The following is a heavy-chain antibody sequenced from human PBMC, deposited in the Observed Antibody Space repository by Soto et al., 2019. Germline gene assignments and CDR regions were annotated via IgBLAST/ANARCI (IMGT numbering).Heavy chain of an antibody. D-gene: IGHD3-10*01. J-gene: IGHJ6*02. Sequence: QVQLVESGGGVVQPGRSLRLYCAASGFTFSSYGMHWVRQAPGKGLEWVAVISYDGSNKYYADSVKGRFTISRDNSKNTLYLQMNSLRAEDTAVYYCAKEGGYHGSGSYSVGENYYGMDVWGQGTTVTVSS. V-gene: IGHV3-30*18. CDR2: ISYDGSNK. CDR1: GFTFSSYG. CDR3: AKEGGYHGSGSYSVGENYYGMDV.